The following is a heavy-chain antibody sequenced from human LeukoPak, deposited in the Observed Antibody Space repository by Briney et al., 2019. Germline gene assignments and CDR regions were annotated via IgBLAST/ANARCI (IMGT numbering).Heavy chain of an antibody. CDR1: GYTFTGYY. CDR3: ARSPHILTGENFDY. J-gene: IGHJ4*02. V-gene: IGHV1-2*02. CDR2: INPNHGDT. Sequence: ASVKVSCKASGYTFTGYYMHWVRQAPGQGLEWMGWINPNHGDTNYAQKFQDRVSMTRDTSISTAYVHLSRLRSADTAVYYCARSPHILTGENFDYWGQGTLLTVSS. D-gene: IGHD3-9*01.